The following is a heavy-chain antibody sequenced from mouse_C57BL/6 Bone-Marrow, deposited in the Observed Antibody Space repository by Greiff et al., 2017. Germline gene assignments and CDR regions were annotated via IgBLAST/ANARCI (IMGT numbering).Heavy chain of an antibody. D-gene: IGHD2-1*01. V-gene: IGHV2-9-1*01. J-gene: IGHJ4*01. Sequence: VKLVESGPGLVAPSQSLSITCTVSGFSLTSYAISWVRQPPGKGLEWLGVIWTGGGTNYNSALKSRLSISKDNSKSQVFLKMNSLQTDDTARYYCARDLLWRYYAMDYWGQGTSVTVSS. CDR1: GFSLTSYA. CDR2: IWTGGGT. CDR3: ARDLLWRYYAMDY.